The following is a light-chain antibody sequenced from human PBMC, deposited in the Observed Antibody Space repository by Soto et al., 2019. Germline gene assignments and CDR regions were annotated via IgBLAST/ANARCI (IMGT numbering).Light chain of an antibody. J-gene: IGKJ3*01. CDR1: QSVSSN. V-gene: IGKV3-15*01. CDR3: QQYNKLPIFT. Sequence: EVVMTQSPATLSVSPGERATLSCRASQSVSSNLAWYQLRPGQAPRLLIYGASTRATGIPARFSGSGSGTDCTLTISSLQSEDFALDYCQQYNKLPIFTFGPGTRVDIK. CDR2: GAS.